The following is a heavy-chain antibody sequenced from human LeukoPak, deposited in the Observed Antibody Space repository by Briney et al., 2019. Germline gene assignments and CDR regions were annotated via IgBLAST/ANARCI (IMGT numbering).Heavy chain of an antibody. D-gene: IGHD3-22*01. J-gene: IGHJ6*02. CDR3: ARTNYYDSSGYQGAGTYYYGMDV. V-gene: IGHV1-69*04. CDR1: GGTFSSYA. Sequence: SVKASCKASGGTFSSYAITWVRQAPGQGLEWVGRIIPILGMTTYAQKFQGRVTITADKSTSTAYMELSSLRSDDTAVYYCARTNYYDSSGYQGAGTYYYGMDVWGPGTTVTVSS. CDR2: IIPILGMT.